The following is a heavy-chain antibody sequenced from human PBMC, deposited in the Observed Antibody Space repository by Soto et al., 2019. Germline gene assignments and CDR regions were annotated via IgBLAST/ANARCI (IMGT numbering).Heavy chain of an antibody. J-gene: IGHJ4*02. D-gene: IGHD6-19*01. CDR3: ARDSTSRQRLVRY. CDR2: ISYDGSHQ. CDR1: GLTFSSYA. Sequence: GSLRLSCAASGLTFSSYAMHWVRQAPGKGLDWVALISYDGSHQYFADSVKGRFTISRDNSKNTLYLQMNNLRSDDTALYYCARDSTSRQRLVRYWGQGTLVTVSS. V-gene: IGHV3-30-3*01.